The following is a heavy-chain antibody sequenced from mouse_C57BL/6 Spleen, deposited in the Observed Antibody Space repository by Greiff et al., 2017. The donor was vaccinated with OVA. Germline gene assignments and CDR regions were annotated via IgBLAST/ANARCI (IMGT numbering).Heavy chain of an antibody. CDR1: GFSFNTYA. Sequence: DVKLVESGGGLVQPKGSLKLSCAASGFSFNTYAMNWVRQAPGKGLEWVARIRSRSNNYATYYADSVKDRFTISRDDSERMLYLQMNNMKTEDTAMYYCVRQEGSWYFDVWGTGTTVTVSS. J-gene: IGHJ1*03. V-gene: IGHV10-1*01. CDR3: VRQEGSWYFDV. CDR2: IRSRSNNYAT. D-gene: IGHD3-3*01.